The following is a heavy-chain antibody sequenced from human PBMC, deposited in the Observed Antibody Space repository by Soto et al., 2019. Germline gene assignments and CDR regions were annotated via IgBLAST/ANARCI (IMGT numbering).Heavy chain of an antibody. CDR1: GFYIIPYY. CDR3: TRTSAAGKNYYGMDV. CDR2: IYYTGST. D-gene: IGHD6-13*01. Sequence: SETLSLTCTVSGFYIIPYYWTWIRQPTGKGLEWIGHIYYTGSTKYNPSLKSRVTISVDTSKGQFSLTLSSVTAADTAMYYCTRTSAAGKNYYGMDVWGQGTTVTVSS. J-gene: IGHJ6*02. V-gene: IGHV4-59*01.